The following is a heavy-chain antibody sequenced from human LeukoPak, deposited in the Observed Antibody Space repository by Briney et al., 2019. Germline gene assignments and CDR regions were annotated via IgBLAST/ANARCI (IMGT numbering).Heavy chain of an antibody. Sequence: GGSLRLSCVASGFTFSNYAMSWVREAPGEGLEWVSGISGSRGSTFYVDSVKGRFTISRDNSKNTLYLQMNSLRAEDTAVYYCASGSGSYYKNDYFDYWGQGTLVTVSS. CDR2: ISGSRGST. D-gene: IGHD3-10*01. V-gene: IGHV3-23*01. J-gene: IGHJ4*02. CDR1: GFTFSNYA. CDR3: ASGSGSYYKNDYFDY.